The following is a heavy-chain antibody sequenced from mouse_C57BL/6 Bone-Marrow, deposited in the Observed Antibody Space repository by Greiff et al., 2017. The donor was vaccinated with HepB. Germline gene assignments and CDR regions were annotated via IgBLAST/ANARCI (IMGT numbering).Heavy chain of an antibody. CDR1: GYSITSGYY. CDR3: ARDPLYYYGSSRWYFDV. D-gene: IGHD1-1*01. CDR2: ISYDGSN. J-gene: IGHJ1*03. Sequence: EVQLVESGPGLVKPSQSLSLTCSVTGYSITSGYYWNWIRQFPGNKLEWMGYISYDGSNNYNPSLKNRISITRDTSKNQFFLKLNSVTTEDTATYYCARDPLYYYGSSRWYFDVWGTGTTVTVSS. V-gene: IGHV3-6*01.